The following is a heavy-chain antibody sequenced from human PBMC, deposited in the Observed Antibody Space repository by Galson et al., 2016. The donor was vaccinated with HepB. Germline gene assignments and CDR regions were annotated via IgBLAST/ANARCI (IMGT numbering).Heavy chain of an antibody. CDR1: GNNFSSYY. J-gene: IGHJ5*01. CDR2: INPGGTSR. Sequence: SVKVSCKASGNNFSSYYIHWVRQAPGQGLEWMGIINPGGTSRSYAQNFQGRVTMTRDTSTSTVNMELSSLRSDDTAAYYCATSHGSYLWFDSWGQGTLVTVSS. D-gene: IGHD3-16*02. CDR3: ATSHGSYLWFDS. V-gene: IGHV1-46*01.